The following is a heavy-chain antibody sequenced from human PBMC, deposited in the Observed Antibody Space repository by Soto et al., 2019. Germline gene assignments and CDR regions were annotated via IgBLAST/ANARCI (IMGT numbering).Heavy chain of an antibody. J-gene: IGHJ6*02. CDR2: IIPIFGTA. Sequence: QVQLVQSGAEVKKPGSSVKVSCKASGGTFSSYAISWVRQAPGQGLEWMGGIIPIFGTANYAQKFQGRVTIPADESTSTAYMELGSLRSEDTAVYYCASGERGYYYSGMDVWGQGTTVTVSS. CDR3: ASGERGYYYSGMDV. D-gene: IGHD3-10*01. V-gene: IGHV1-69*12. CDR1: GGTFSSYA.